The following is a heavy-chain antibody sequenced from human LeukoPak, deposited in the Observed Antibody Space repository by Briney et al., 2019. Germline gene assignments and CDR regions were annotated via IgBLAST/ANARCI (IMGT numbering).Heavy chain of an antibody. V-gene: IGHV4-59*01. D-gene: IGHD6-19*01. Sequence: KPSETLSLTCTVSGGSISSYYWSWIRQPPGKGLEWIGYIYYSGSTNYIPSLKSRVTISVDTSKNQFSLKLSSVTAADTAVYYCAREVAVAGKSGWFDPWGQGTLVTVSS. J-gene: IGHJ5*02. CDR1: GGSISSYY. CDR2: IYYSGST. CDR3: AREVAVAGKSGWFDP.